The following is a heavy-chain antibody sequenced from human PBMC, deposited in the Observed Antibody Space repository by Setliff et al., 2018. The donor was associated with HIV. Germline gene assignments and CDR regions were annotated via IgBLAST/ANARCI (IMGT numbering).Heavy chain of an antibody. CDR2: ISNSESGGRT. CDR1: GFPFSSYA. Sequence: GSLRLSCAGSGFPFSSYAMTWVRQAPGKGLEWVSGISNSESGGRTFYADSVKGRFTISRDNSKNTLYLQMSSLRAEDTAVYYCVKDGSVAGRYNYYMDVWGKGTTVTVSS. CDR3: VKDGSVAGRYNYYMDV. J-gene: IGHJ6*03. V-gene: IGHV3-23*01. D-gene: IGHD6-19*01.